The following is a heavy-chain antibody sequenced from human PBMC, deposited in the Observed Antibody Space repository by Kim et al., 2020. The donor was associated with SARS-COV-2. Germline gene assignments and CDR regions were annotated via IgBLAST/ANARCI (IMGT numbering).Heavy chain of an antibody. V-gene: IGHV4-34*01. CDR1: GGSFSGYY. CDR2: INHSGST. CDR3: ASPGGYCSSTSCYVGNWFDP. J-gene: IGHJ5*02. Sequence: SETLSLTCAVYGGSFSGYYWSWIRQPPGKGLEWIGEINHSGSTNYNPSLKSRVTISVDTSKNQFSLKLSSVTAADTAVYYCASPGGYCSSTSCYVGNWFDPWGQGTLVTVSS. D-gene: IGHD2-2*01.